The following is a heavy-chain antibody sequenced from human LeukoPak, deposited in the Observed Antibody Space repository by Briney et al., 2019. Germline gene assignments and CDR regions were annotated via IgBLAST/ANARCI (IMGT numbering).Heavy chain of an antibody. V-gene: IGHV3-13*01. CDR3: AGPNWNYFDY. CDR1: GFTISRYD. D-gene: IGHD1-20*01. Sequence: GGSLRLSCAASGFTISRYDIHWVRQVTGKGLEWVSFLSTTGDTYYQDSVKGRFTISRDNSKNTLYLQMNSLRAEDTAVYYCAGPNWNYFDYWGQEPWSPSPQ. CDR2: LSTTGDT. J-gene: IGHJ4*01.